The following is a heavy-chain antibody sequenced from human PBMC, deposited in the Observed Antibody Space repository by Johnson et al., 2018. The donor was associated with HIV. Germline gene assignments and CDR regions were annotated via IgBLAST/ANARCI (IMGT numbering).Heavy chain of an antibody. D-gene: IGHD3-22*01. Sequence: GGLIQPGGSLRLACAASGFSVSSNYMSWVRQAPGKGLEWVSVIYSGGSTYYADSVKGRFTISRDNSKNTLYLQMGGLRAGDTAVYYCASAYYDSSDFYKNAFDIWGQGTMVTVSS. CDR3: ASAYYDSSDFYKNAFDI. J-gene: IGHJ3*02. V-gene: IGHV3-53*05. CDR2: IYSGGST. CDR1: GFSVSSNY.